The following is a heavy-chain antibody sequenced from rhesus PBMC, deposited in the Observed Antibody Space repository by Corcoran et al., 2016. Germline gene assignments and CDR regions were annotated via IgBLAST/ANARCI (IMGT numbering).Heavy chain of an antibody. CDR1: GGSISGYYY. CDR2: IYGDSSST. J-gene: IGHJ4*01. CDR3: AKLGYSNRDY. D-gene: IGHD4-23*01. Sequence: QVQLQESGPGLVKPSETLSLTCTVSGGSISGYYYWSWIRQPPGKGLEWIGGIYGDSSSTYYKPSLKSRFTISKDTSKNQFSLKLSSVTAADTAVYYCAKLGYSNRDYWGQGVLVTVSS. V-gene: IGHV4-143*01.